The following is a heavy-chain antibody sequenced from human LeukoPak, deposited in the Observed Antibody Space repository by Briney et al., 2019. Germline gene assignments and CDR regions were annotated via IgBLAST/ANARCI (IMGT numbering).Heavy chain of an antibody. CDR2: IYTSGST. J-gene: IGHJ3*02. CDR1: GGSISSYY. D-gene: IGHD2-2*01. V-gene: IGHV4-4*07. CDR3: ARAAEYQLIRISAFDI. Sequence: PSETLSLTCTVSGGSISSYYWSWIRQPAGKGLEWIGRIYTSGSTNYNPSLKSRVTMSVDTSKNQFSLKLSSVTAADTAVYYCARAAEYQLIRISAFDIWGQGTMVTVSS.